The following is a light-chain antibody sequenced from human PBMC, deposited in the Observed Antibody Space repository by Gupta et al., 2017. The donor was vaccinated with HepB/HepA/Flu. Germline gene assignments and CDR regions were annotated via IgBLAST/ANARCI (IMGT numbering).Light chain of an antibody. J-gene: IGKJ2*01. CDR3: HQYYNTPGYT. CDR2: WAS. CDR1: QSVLYTSNNKNY. V-gene: IGKV4-1*01. Sequence: IVMTQSPDSLAVSLGERATINCKSSQSVLYTSNNKNYLSWYQQKPGQPPKLLIYWASTRESGVPDRFSGSGSGTDFTLTTSSLQAEDVAVYYCHQYYNTPGYTFGQGTSWRSN.